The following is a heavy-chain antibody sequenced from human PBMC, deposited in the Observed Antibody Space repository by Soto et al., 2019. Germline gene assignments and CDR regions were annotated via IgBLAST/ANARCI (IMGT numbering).Heavy chain of an antibody. CDR1: GGSISSGDYY. CDR2: IYYSGST. CDR3: ARDSSYSNYASGGMDV. D-gene: IGHD4-4*01. V-gene: IGHV4-30-4*01. J-gene: IGHJ6*02. Sequence: SETLSLTCTVSGGSISSGDYYWSWIRQPPGKGLEWIGYIYYSGSTYYNPSLKSRVTISVDTSKNQFSLKLSSVTAADTAVYYCARDSSYSNYASGGMDVWGQGTTVTVSS.